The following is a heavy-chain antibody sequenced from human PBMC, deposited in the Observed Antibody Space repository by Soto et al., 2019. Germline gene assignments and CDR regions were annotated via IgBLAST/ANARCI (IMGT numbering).Heavy chain of an antibody. CDR3: ARGYSYDYYAMGV. J-gene: IGHJ6*02. D-gene: IGHD5-18*01. V-gene: IGHV3-53*01. CDR1: GFTISSSY. Sequence: QPGGSLRLSCAASGFTISSSYMSWVRQAPGKGPEWVSVIYSGGSTYYADSVKGRFTISRDNSKNTLFLQMNSLRVEDTAVYYCARGYSYDYYAMGVWGQGTTVTVSS. CDR2: IYSGGST.